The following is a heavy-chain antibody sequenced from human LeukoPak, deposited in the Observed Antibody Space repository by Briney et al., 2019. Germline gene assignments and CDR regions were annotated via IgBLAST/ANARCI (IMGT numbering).Heavy chain of an antibody. CDR2: IGSDGHI. CDR1: GLTFSTSG. CDR3: ARGSHMTTVTTPDY. D-gene: IGHD4-17*01. V-gene: IGHV3-66*02. J-gene: IGHJ4*02. Sequence: GGSLRLSCAVSGLTFSTSGMTWVRQAPGKGLQWVSTIGSDGHIYYADSVKGRFTISRDNSKNTLYLQMNSLRAEDTAVYYCARGSHMTTVTTPDYWGQGTLVTVSS.